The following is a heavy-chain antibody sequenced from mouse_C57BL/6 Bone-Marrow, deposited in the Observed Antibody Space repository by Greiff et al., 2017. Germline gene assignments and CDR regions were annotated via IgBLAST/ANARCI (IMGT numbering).Heavy chain of an antibody. J-gene: IGHJ2*01. CDR3: ARGEAQVDY. D-gene: IGHD3-2*02. CDR2: ISYDGSN. CDR1: GYSITSGYY. V-gene: IGHV3-6*01. Sequence: EVQLQQSGPGLVKPSQSLSLTCSVTGYSITSGYYWNWIRQFPGNKLEWMGYISYDGSNNYNPSLKNRISITRDTSKNQFFLKLNSVTTEDTATYYCARGEAQVDYWGQGTTLTVSS.